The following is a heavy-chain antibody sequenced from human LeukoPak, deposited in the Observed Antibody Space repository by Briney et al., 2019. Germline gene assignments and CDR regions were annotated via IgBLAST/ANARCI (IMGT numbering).Heavy chain of an antibody. J-gene: IGHJ3*02. D-gene: IGHD2-15*01. CDR2: IYHSGNT. CDR1: GYSISSGYY. Sequence: PSETLSLTCTVSGYSISSGYYWGWIRQPPGKGLEWIGSIYHSGNTYYNSSLKSRLTISVATSKNQFSLNLSSVTAADTAMYYCARGWRSGDSCYDCHGFDIWGQGTMVTVSS. CDR3: ARGWRSGDSCYDCHGFDI. V-gene: IGHV4-38-2*02.